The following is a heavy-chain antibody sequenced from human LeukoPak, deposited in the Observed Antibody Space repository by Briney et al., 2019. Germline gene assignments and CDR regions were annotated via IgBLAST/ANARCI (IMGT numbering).Heavy chain of an antibody. CDR2: ISYSATT. CDR3: ARVGAVPGIDP. D-gene: IGHD3-16*01. CDR1: GFPISSGFS. Sequence: SETLSLTCAAFGFPISSGFSWAWIRQSPGKELEWIASISYSATTYYKPSLESRLFISADTSNNQFSVRLTSVTAADTAVYYWARVGAVPGIDPWGQGILVTVSS. V-gene: IGHV4-38-2*01. J-gene: IGHJ5*02.